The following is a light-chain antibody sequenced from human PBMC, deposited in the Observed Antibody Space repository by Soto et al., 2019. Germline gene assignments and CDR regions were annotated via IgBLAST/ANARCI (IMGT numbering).Light chain of an antibody. J-gene: IGLJ1*01. CDR3: CSYTRSGTLI. CDR2: DVS. V-gene: IGLV2-14*01. CDR1: SGDIGDYNY. Sequence: QSVLTQPASVSGSPGQSITICCVGTSGDIGDYNYVSWYQQHPGKVPKVIIYDVSNRPSGVSYRFSGTKSGNTASLTVSGLQAEDEADYYCCSYTRSGTLILGTGTKVTVL.